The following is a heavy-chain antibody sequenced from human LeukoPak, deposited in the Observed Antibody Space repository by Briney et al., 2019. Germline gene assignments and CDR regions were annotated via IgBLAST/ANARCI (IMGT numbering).Heavy chain of an antibody. V-gene: IGHV4-61*01. CDR1: GDSVNSGSYY. Sequence: SETLSLTCTVSGDSVNSGSYYWNWIRQPPGKGLEWIGYIYYSGSTNYNPSLKSRATISVDTSKNQFSLKLSSVTAADTAVYYCARAAYSGSYHSDYWGQGTLVTVSS. J-gene: IGHJ4*02. CDR3: ARAAYSGSYHSDY. CDR2: IYYSGST. D-gene: IGHD1-26*01.